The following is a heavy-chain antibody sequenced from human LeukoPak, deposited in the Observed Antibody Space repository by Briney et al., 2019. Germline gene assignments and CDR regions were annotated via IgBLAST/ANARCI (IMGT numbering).Heavy chain of an antibody. CDR1: GFTFSSYG. V-gene: IGHV3-30*02. D-gene: IGHD5-18*01. CDR3: ARHLSGVTGYTYGRGIDY. J-gene: IGHJ4*02. Sequence: GGSLRLSCAASGFTFSSYGMHWVRQAPGKGLEWVAFIRYDGSNKYYADSVKGRFTISRDNSKNTLYLQMNSLRAEDAAVYYCARHLSGVTGYTYGRGIDYWGQGTLVTVSS. CDR2: IRYDGSNK.